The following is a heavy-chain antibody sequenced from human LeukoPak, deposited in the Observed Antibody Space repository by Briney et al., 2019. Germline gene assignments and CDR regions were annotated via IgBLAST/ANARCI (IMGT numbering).Heavy chain of an antibody. Sequence: PSETLSLTCGVYGGSFSGYYWTRIRQFPGMGLEWIGEIIHSGRTNYNPSLTSRVTLSVDTSKNQFSLQLSSVTAADTAVYYCARGILVTVYAAFDYWGQGSLVTVSS. V-gene: IGHV4-34*01. CDR2: IIHSGRT. D-gene: IGHD2-8*01. CDR3: ARGILVTVYAAFDY. J-gene: IGHJ4*02. CDR1: GGSFSGYY.